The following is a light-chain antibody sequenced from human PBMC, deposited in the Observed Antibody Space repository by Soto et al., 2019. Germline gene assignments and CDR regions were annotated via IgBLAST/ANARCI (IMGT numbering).Light chain of an antibody. J-gene: IGKJ5*01. CDR1: QDISRS. CDR3: QQLNSYPSIT. Sequence: DIQLTQSPSFLSASLGDRVTITCRASQDISRSLAWYQQKPGKAPKLLIYAASTLQGGVPSRFSGSGSGTEFTLTISSLQPEDFATYYCQQLNSYPSITFGQGTRLEIK. CDR2: AAS. V-gene: IGKV1-9*01.